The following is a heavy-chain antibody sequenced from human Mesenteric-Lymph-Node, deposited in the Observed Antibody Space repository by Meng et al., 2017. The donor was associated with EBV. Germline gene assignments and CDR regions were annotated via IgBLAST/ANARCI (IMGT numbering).Heavy chain of an antibody. J-gene: IGHJ5*02. D-gene: IGHD3-10*01. Sequence: QVPLEDPGPGLVKPSETLSLTCTVSGGSVSSDNYYWSWMRQPPGKRLEWIGSRYHSGYTDYNPSLKSRVTISLDTSKNHLSLKLASVTAADTAVYYCARFQLLSFGEQTWSQGSLVTVSS. CDR2: RYHSGYT. V-gene: IGHV4-61*03. CDR3: ARFQLLSFGEQT. CDR1: GGSVSSDNYY.